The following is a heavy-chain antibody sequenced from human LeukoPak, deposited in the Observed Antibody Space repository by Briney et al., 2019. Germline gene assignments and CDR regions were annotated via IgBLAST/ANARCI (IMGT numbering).Heavy chain of an antibody. V-gene: IGHV1-46*01. CDR3: ARDRTMVRGVDTYLFDY. Sequence: ASVKVSCTASGYTFTIYYMHWVRQAPGQGLEWMGIINPSGGSTSYAQKFQGRVTMTRDTSTSTVYMELSSLRSEDTAAYYCARDRTMVRGVDTYLFDYWGQGTLVTVSS. CDR1: GYTFTIYY. D-gene: IGHD3-10*01. J-gene: IGHJ4*02. CDR2: INPSGGST.